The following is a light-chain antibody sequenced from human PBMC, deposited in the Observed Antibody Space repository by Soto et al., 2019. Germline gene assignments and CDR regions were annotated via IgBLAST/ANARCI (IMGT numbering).Light chain of an antibody. CDR1: QSVSSN. J-gene: IGKJ3*01. CDR2: GAS. CDR3: QQYNKWPFT. V-gene: IGKV3-15*01. Sequence: EIVMTQSPATLSVSPGERATLSRRASQSVSSNLAWYQQKPGQAPSIIIYGASTRATGTPARFSGSGSGTEFTLTISSLQSEDFEVYYCQQYNKWPFTFGPGTKVDIK.